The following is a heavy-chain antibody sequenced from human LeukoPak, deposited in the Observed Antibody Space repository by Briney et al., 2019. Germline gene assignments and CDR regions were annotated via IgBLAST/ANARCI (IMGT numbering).Heavy chain of an antibody. V-gene: IGHV3-7*01. D-gene: IGHD5-12*01. CDR3: ARFGYEDYYGVDV. Sequence: PGGSLRLSCAASGFTFSSYWMSWVRQAPGKGLEWVANIKQDGSEKYYVDSVKGRFTISRDNAKNSLYLQMNSLRAEDTAVYYCARFGYEDYYGVDVWGQGTTVTVSS. J-gene: IGHJ6*02. CDR2: IKQDGSEK. CDR1: GFTFSSYW.